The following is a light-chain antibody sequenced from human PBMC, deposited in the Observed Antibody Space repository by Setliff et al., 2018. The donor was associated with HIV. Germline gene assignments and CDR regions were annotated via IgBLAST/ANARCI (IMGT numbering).Light chain of an antibody. Sequence: FELTQPPSVSVSPGQTANIICSGDKLGSKFASWYQRKPGQPPVLVIFKDNKRPSGIPERFSGSNSGNTATLTISGTQAVDEADYYCQAWDSDARVFGGGTKVTV. CDR2: KDN. J-gene: IGLJ3*02. CDR1: KLGSKF. CDR3: QAWDSDARV. V-gene: IGLV3-1*01.